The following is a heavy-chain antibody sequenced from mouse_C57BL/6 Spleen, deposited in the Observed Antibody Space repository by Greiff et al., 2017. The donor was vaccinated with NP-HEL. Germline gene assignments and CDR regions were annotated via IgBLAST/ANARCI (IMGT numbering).Heavy chain of an antibody. Sequence: DVKLQESGGGLVQPGGSLKLSCAASGFTFSDYGMAWVRQAPRKGPEWVAFISNLAYSIYYADTVTGRFTISRENAKNTLYLEMSSLRSEDTAMYYCERSSSSGYVGDYYAMDYWGQGTSVTVSS. CDR3: ERSSSSGYVGDYYAMDY. V-gene: IGHV5-15*01. D-gene: IGHD3-2*02. CDR1: GFTFSDYG. CDR2: ISNLAYSI. J-gene: IGHJ4*01.